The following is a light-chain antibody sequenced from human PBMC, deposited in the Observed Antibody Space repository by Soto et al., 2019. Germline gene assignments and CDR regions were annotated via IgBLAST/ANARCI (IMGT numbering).Light chain of an antibody. Sequence: EIVMTQSPATLSVSPGERATLSCRASHSVSSNLAWYQQKPGQAPRLLIYGASTRATGIPARFSGSGSGTVFTLTISSLQSEDFAVYYCQQYNNWPPVTFGQGTKLEIK. V-gene: IGKV3-15*01. CDR2: GAS. CDR1: HSVSSN. CDR3: QQYNNWPPVT. J-gene: IGKJ2*01.